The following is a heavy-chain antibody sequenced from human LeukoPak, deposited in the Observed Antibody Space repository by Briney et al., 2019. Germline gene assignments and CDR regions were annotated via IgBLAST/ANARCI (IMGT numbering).Heavy chain of an antibody. CDR3: ARKVIYSYGSFDY. CDR2: ISSSSSYI. Sequence: GGSLRLSCAASGFTFSSYSMNWVRQAPGKGLKWVSSISSSSSYIYYADSVKGRFTISRDNAKNSLYLQMNSLRAEDTAVYYCARKVIYSYGSFDYWGQGTLVTVSS. V-gene: IGHV3-21*01. J-gene: IGHJ4*02. D-gene: IGHD5-18*01. CDR1: GFTFSSYS.